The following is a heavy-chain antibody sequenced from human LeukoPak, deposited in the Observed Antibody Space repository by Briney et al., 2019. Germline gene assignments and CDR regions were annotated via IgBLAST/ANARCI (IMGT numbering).Heavy chain of an antibody. CDR2: ITHSGST. V-gene: IGHV4-34*01. Sequence: PSETLSLTCAVYGGSFSGYYWSWIRQPPGKGLEWIGEITHSGSTNYSPSLKSRVTISVDTSKNQFSLKLSSVTAADTAVYYCATRPRVRRIRTVSNVGFDYWGQGTLVTVSS. D-gene: IGHD2/OR15-2a*01. CDR3: ATRPRVRRIRTVSNVGFDY. J-gene: IGHJ4*02. CDR1: GGSFSGYY.